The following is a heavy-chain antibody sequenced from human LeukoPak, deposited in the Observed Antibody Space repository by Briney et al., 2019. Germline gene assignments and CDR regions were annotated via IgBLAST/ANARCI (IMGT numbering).Heavy chain of an antibody. CDR3: ASSPPPWYSSGWYRVY. D-gene: IGHD6-19*01. J-gene: IGHJ4*02. V-gene: IGHV3-23*01. CDR2: ISGSGGST. Sequence: GGSLRLSCAASGFTFSSYAMSWVRQAPGKGLEWVSAISGSGGSTYYADSVKGRFTISRDNAKNSLYLQMNSLRAEDTAVYYCASSPPPWYSSGWYRVYWGQGTLVTVSS. CDR1: GFTFSSYA.